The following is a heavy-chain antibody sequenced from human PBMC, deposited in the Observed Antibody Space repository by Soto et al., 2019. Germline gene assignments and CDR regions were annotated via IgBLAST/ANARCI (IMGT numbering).Heavy chain of an antibody. D-gene: IGHD1-7*01. V-gene: IGHV3-74*01. CDR3: ARGARNYYYFDC. J-gene: IGHJ4*02. CDR1: GFTFSNYW. Sequence: GGSLRLSCVASGFTFSNYWRHWLRQAPGKGLVWVSRINGDGSSTNYADSVKGQFTISRDNAKNTVYLQMNSLRVEDTAVYYCARGARNYYYFDCWGQVTLVTVSS. CDR2: INGDGSST.